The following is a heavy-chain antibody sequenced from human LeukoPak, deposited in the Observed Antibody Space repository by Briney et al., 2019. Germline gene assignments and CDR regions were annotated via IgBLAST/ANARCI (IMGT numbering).Heavy chain of an antibody. V-gene: IGHV5-51*01. Sequence: GESLKISCKGSGYSFTSYWIGWVCQMPGKGLEWKGIIYPGDSDTRYSPSFQGQVTISADKSISTAYLQWSSLKASDTAMYYCARQIAAAIPYYYYGMDVWGQGTTVTVSS. CDR3: ARQIAAAIPYYYYGMDV. J-gene: IGHJ6*02. D-gene: IGHD6-13*01. CDR1: GYSFTSYW. CDR2: IYPGDSDT.